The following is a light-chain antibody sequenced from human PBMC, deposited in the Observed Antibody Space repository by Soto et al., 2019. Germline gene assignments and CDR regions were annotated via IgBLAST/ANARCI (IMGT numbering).Light chain of an antibody. CDR2: DTS. CDR1: QSVGSF. Sequence: EIVMTQSPATLSVSPGERATLSCRASQSVGSFLAWYQQKPGQAPRLLIYDTSIRATGIPARFSGSGSGTDFTLTISSLEPEDFAVYYCQQRNSWPPTFTFGQGRLLEVK. V-gene: IGKV3-11*01. J-gene: IGKJ5*01. CDR3: QQRNSWPPTFT.